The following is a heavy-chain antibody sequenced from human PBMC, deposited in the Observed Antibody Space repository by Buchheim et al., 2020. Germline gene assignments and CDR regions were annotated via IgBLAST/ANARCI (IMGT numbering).Heavy chain of an antibody. D-gene: IGHD2-2*01. CDR3: AGLASDIVLVPAVYY. CDR2: ISSSGSII. J-gene: IGHJ4*02. CDR1: GFSFSSHE. V-gene: IGHV3-48*03. Sequence: EVHLVESGGGLVQPGGSLRLSCEASGFSFSSHEMNWVRQAPGKGLEWVSYISSSGSIIYYADSVKGRFTGSREHAKNSLYLQMSSLRAEDTAVYYCAGLASDIVLVPAVYYWGQGTL.